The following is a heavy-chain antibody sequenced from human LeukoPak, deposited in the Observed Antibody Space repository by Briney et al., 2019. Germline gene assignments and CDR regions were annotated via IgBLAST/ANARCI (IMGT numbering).Heavy chain of an antibody. CDR1: GFTFSSYG. CDR3: ARGGVGSNAFDI. CDR2: IWYDGSNK. Sequence: GGSLRLSCAASGFTFSSYGMHWVRQAPGKGLEWGAVIWYDGSNKYYADSVKGRFTISRDNSKNTLYLQMNSLRAEDTAVYYCARGGVGSNAFDIWGQGTMVTVSS. D-gene: IGHD3-10*01. V-gene: IGHV3-33*01. J-gene: IGHJ3*02.